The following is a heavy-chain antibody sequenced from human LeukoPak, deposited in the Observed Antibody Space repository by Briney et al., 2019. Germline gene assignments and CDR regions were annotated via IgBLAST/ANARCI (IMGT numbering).Heavy chain of an antibody. D-gene: IGHD3-3*01. Sequence: SQTLSLTCAISGDSVSINSAAWNWIRQSPSRGLERLGRTFYRSKWYNDYAVSVKSRITTNPDTSKNQVSLQLNSVTPEDTAVYYCARETSFRYYDIWSGWDYWGQGTLVTVSS. V-gene: IGHV6-1*01. CDR3: ARETSFRYYDIWSGWDY. J-gene: IGHJ4*02. CDR1: GDSVSINSAA. CDR2: TFYRSKWYN.